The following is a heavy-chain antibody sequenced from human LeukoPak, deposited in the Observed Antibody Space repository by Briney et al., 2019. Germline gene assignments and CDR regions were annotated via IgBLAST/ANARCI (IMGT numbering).Heavy chain of an antibody. D-gene: IGHD3-22*01. CDR3: ARDSGSYYYDSSGSHPI. J-gene: IGHJ3*02. Sequence: ASVKVSCKASGYTFTSYDINWVRQATGQGLEWMGWMNPNSGNTGYAQKFQGRVTMTRNTSISTAYMELSSLRSEDTAVYYCARDSGSYYYDSSGSHPIWGQGTMVTVSS. CDR2: MNPNSGNT. CDR1: GYTFTSYD. V-gene: IGHV1-8*01.